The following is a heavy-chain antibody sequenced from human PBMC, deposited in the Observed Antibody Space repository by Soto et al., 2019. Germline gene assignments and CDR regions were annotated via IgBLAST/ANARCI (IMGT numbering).Heavy chain of an antibody. D-gene: IGHD1-26*01. CDR2: ISSTTNYI. J-gene: IGHJ4*02. Sequence: GGSLRLSCAASGFTFTRYSMNLVRQAPGKGLEWVSSISSTTNYIYYGDSMKGRFTISRDNAKNSLDLEMNSLRAEDTAVYYCASSYSGGYRCLDYWGPGTLVTVSS. CDR1: GFTFTRYS. CDR3: ASSYSGGYRCLDY. V-gene: IGHV3-21*06.